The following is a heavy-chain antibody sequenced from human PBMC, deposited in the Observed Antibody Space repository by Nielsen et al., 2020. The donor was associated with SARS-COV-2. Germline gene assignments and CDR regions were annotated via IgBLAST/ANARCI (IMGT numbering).Heavy chain of an antibody. J-gene: IGHJ5*02. CDR2: FDPEDGET. CDR1: GYTLTEFS. CDR3: ATYSAYYGSGSYGNQFDP. D-gene: IGHD3-10*01. V-gene: IGHV1-24*01. Sequence: ASVKVSCKVSGYTLTEFSMHWVRQAPGKGLEWMGGFDPEDGETIYAQKFQGRVTMTEDTSTDTAYMELSSLRSEDTAVYYCATYSAYYGSGSYGNQFDPWGQGTLVTVSS.